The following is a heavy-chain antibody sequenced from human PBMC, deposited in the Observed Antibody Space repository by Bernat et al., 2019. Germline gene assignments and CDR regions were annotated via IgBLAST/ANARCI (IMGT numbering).Heavy chain of an antibody. V-gene: IGHV3-30*18. CDR1: GFTFSSYG. CDR2: ISYDGSNK. CDR3: AKDDRAGEQQLGPLNYYYYGMDV. D-gene: IGHD6-13*01. Sequence: QVQLVESGGGVVQPGRSLRLSCAASGFTFSSYGMHWVRQAPGKGLEWVAVISYDGSNKYYADSVKGRFTISRDNSKNTLYLQMNSLRAEDTAVYYCAKDDRAGEQQLGPLNYYYYGMDVWGQGTTVTVSS. J-gene: IGHJ6*02.